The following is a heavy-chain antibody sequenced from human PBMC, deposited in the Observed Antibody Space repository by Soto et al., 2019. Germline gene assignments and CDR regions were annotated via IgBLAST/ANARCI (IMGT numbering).Heavy chain of an antibody. CDR1: GYSFTSYW. Sequence: GESLKISCKGSGYSFTSYWIGWVRQTPGKGLEWMGWISAYNGNTNYAQKLQGRVTMTTDTSTSTAYMELRSLRSDDTAVYYCARDLYYYGSGSYYNAYWGQGTLVTLSS. CDR2: ISAYNGNT. J-gene: IGHJ4*02. V-gene: IGHV1-18*04. D-gene: IGHD3-10*01. CDR3: ARDLYYYGSGSYYNAY.